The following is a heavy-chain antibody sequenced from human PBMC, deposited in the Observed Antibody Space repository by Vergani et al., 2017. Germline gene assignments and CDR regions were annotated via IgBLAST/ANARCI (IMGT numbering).Heavy chain of an antibody. D-gene: IGHD3-22*01. Sequence: EVQLLESGGGLVQPGGSLRLSCAASGFTFSTYAMTWVRQAPGKGLEWVSTISSDGGSTYYADSVKGRFTISRDNFKNTMYLQMDRLTTDDTAVYFCARDGTDIFVSSSDYSHLLYYWRQGVLVTVSS. J-gene: IGHJ4*02. CDR2: ISSDGGST. V-gene: IGHV3-23*01. CDR1: GFTFSTYA. CDR3: ARDGTDIFVSSSDYSHLLYY.